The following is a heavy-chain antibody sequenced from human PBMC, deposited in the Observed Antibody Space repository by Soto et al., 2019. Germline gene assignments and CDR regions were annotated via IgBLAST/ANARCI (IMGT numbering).Heavy chain of an antibody. D-gene: IGHD2-21*02. CDR3: AREEINCGGDSFSL. CDR2: IDTSGNLI. J-gene: IGHJ4*02. V-gene: IGHV3-48*03. CDR1: GFTFSSYE. Sequence: EVQLVESGGDLVQPGGSLRLSCAASGFTFSSYEMNWVRQAPGKGLEWISYIDTSGNLIYYADSVRGRFTTSRDSAKNSLYLQMNSLRAEDTAVYYCAREEINCGGDSFSLWGQGTLVTVSS.